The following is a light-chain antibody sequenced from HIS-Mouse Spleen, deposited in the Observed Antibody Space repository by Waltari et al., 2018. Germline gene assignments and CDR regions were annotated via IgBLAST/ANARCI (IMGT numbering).Light chain of an antibody. J-gene: IGKJ2*02. CDR2: SAS. V-gene: IGKV1-27*01. CDR1: QGISSY. CDR3: QRTCNAPPGT. Sequence: DIQLTQSPSSLSASVGDSVTIPCRVSQGISSYLNWYRQKPGKVPKLLIYSASNLQSGVPSRFSGSGSGTDFTLTISSLQPEDVATYYGQRTCNAPPGTFGQGTKLEIK.